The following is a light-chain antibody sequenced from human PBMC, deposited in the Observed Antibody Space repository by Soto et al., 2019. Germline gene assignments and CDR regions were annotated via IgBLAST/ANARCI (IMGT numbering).Light chain of an antibody. V-gene: IGKV1-5*01. Sequence: DIQMTQSPSTLSASVGARVTITCRASQSIGGWLAWYQQRPGKAPRLLIYDASSVESGVPSRFSGSRSGTKFTLAISSMQPEDFATYYCQHYHSYPYTFGQGTKVDIK. J-gene: IGKJ2*01. CDR3: QHYHSYPYT. CDR1: QSIGGW. CDR2: DAS.